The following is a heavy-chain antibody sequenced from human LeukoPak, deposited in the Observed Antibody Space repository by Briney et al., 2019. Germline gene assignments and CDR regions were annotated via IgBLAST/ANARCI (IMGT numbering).Heavy chain of an antibody. D-gene: IGHD3-10*01. V-gene: IGHV3-7*04. Sequence: GGSLRLSCAASGFIFSSYWMSWVRQAPGKGLEWVANINQDGSEKYYVDSVKGRFTISRDNAKNSLYMQMNSLRAEATAVYYCARDREIYGSGSTTFDYWGQGTLVTVSS. CDR3: ARDREIYGSGSTTFDY. CDR2: INQDGSEK. CDR1: GFIFSSYW. J-gene: IGHJ4*02.